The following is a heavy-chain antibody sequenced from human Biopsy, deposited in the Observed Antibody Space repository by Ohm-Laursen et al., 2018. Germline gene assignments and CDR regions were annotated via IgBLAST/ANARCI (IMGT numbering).Heavy chain of an antibody. CDR1: RDCISNYY. D-gene: IGHD3-16*01. CDR2: IYYTGST. J-gene: IGHJ4*02. Sequence: LSCTATVSRDCISNYYWTWMRQSPGKGLEWIGYIYYTGSTDYNPSVKSRVIISVDTSKNQFSLKLNSVTAADTVVYFCARDSRGGHLNTTLITGKNLDSWGQGILVTVSS. V-gene: IGHV4-59*01. CDR3: ARDSRGGHLNTTLITGKNLDS.